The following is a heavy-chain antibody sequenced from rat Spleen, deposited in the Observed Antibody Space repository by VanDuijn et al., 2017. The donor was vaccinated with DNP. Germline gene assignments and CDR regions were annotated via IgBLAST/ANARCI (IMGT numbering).Heavy chain of an antibody. J-gene: IGHJ1*01. V-gene: IGHV2S63*01. CDR2: IWNTGGT. Sequence: VQLKESGPGLVQPSQTLSLTCTVSEFSLTDYSVHWVRQPPGKGLEWLGVIWNTGGTQYNSALKTRLSISKDTSKSQVFLKMNSLQPEDTGTYYCARHKNWYFDFWGPGTMVTVSS. CDR3: ARHKNWYFDF. CDR1: EFSLTDYS.